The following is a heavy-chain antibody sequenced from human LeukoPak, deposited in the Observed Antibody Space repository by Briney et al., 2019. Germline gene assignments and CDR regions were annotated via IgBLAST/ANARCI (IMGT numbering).Heavy chain of an antibody. CDR3: ARRGLEIPVADH. V-gene: IGHV1-18*01. CDR1: GYTFTSYG. Sequence: GASVTVTFKASGYTFTSYGISWVRQAPGQGLEWMGWISAYNGNTNYAQKLQGRVTMTTDTSTSTAYMELRSLRSDDTAVYYCARRGLEIPVADHWGQGPLVTVSS. D-gene: IGHD6-19*01. CDR2: ISAYNGNT. J-gene: IGHJ4*02.